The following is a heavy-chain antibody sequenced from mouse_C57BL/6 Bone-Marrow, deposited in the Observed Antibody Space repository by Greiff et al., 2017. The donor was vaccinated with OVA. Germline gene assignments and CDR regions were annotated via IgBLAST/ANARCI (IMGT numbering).Heavy chain of an antibody. J-gene: IGHJ4*01. CDR1: GFTFSDYG. CDR2: ISSGSSTI. D-gene: IGHD2-10*01. V-gene: IGHV5-17*01. CDR3: ATYYGKEGGRTGYYAMDY. Sequence: EVKLVESGGGLVKPGGSLKLSCAASGFTFSDYGMHWVRQAPEKGLEWVAYISSGSSTIYYADTVKGRFTISRDNAKNTLFLQMTSLRSEDTAMYYCATYYGKEGGRTGYYAMDYWGQGTSVTVSS.